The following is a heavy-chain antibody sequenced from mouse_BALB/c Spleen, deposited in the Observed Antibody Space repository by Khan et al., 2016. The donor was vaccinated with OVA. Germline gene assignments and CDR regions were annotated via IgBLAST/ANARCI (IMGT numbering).Heavy chain of an antibody. CDR3: ARDSNFDY. V-gene: IGHV5-17*02. CDR1: GFTFSRFG. J-gene: IGHJ2*01. Sequence: DVMLVESGGGLVQPGGSRKLSCAASGFTFSRFGMHWVRQAPEKGLEWVAYISSGSSTIYYADTVKGRFTISRDNPKNTLFLQMTSLSSEDTAMDYCARDSNFDYWGQGTTLTVSS. CDR2: ISSGSSTI.